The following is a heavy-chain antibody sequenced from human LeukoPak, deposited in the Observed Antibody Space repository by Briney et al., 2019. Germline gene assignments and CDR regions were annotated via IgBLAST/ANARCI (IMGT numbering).Heavy chain of an antibody. Sequence: GGSLRLSCAASGFTFDDYTMHWVRQAPGKGLEWVSLISWDGGSTHYADSVKGRFTISRDNSKNSLYLQMNSLRTEDTALYYCAKGDRIVARDAFDIWGQGTMVTVSS. CDR1: GFTFDDYT. V-gene: IGHV3-43*01. D-gene: IGHD6-6*01. J-gene: IGHJ3*02. CDR3: AKGDRIVARDAFDI. CDR2: ISWDGGST.